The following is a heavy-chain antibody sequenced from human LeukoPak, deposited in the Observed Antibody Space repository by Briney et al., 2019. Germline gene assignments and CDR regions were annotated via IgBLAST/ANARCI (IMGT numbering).Heavy chain of an antibody. CDR3: ARDSRGDYFDY. Sequence: GRSLRLSCAASGFTFSSYAMHWVRQAPGKGLEWVAVISYDGSNKYYADSVKGRFTISRDNSKSTLCLQMNSLRAEDTAVYYCARDSRGDYFDYWGQGTLVTVSS. V-gene: IGHV3-30-3*01. CDR1: GFTFSSYA. J-gene: IGHJ4*02. CDR2: ISYDGSNK.